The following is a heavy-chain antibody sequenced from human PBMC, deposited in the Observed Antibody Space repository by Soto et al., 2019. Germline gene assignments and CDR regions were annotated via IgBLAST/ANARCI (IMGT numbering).Heavy chain of an antibody. CDR2: IIPILGIA. J-gene: IGHJ4*02. CDR1: GGTFSSYT. D-gene: IGHD6-19*01. CDR3: ARAGYSSGWYDY. Sequence: GASVKVSCKASGGTFSSYTISWVRQAPGQGLEWKGRIIPILGIANYAQKFQGRVTITADKSTSTAYMELSSLRSEDTAVYYCARAGYSSGWYDYWGQGTLVTVSS. V-gene: IGHV1-69*02.